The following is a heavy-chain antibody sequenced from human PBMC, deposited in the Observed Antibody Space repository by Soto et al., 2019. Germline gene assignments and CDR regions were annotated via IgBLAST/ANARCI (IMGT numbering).Heavy chain of an antibody. D-gene: IGHD5-12*01. Sequence: QVQLQQSGPGLVKPSQTLSLTCAISGDSISSNGGGWNWIRQSPSRGLEWLGRTYYSSKWYNDYAETVKSRITINPDTSKNQFYLHLNSVTPEDTAVYYCTRGWLQTGFHYWGQGTLVTVSS. CDR2: TYYSSKWYN. J-gene: IGHJ4*02. CDR1: GDSISSNGGG. V-gene: IGHV6-1*01. CDR3: TRGWLQTGFHY.